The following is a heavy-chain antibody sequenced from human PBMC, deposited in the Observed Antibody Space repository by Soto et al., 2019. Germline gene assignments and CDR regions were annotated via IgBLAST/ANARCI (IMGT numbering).Heavy chain of an antibody. D-gene: IGHD2-15*01. CDR2: IYYSGSS. V-gene: IGHV4-59*01. J-gene: IGHJ4*02. CDR1: GVSFSTYY. CDR3: ARDQGGPFDY. Sequence: QVQLQESGPGLVTPSETLSLTCTVSGVSFSTYYWSWIRQAPGKGLQWIGYIYYSGSSNYKPSLKSRVTMSVDTSKNQLSLKLSSVTAADTAVYYCARDQGGPFDYWGQGTLVTVSS.